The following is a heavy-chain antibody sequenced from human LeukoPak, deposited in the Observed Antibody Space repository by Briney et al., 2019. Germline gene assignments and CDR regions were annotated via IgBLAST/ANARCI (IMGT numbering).Heavy chain of an antibody. Sequence: QPGGSLRLSCAASGFTFSSYGMHWVRQAPGKGLEWVAFIRYDGSNKYYADSVKGRFTISRDNSKNTLYPQMNSLRAEDTAVYYCAKPTDDYSNYFDYWGQGTLVTVSS. D-gene: IGHD4-11*01. CDR1: GFTFSSYG. CDR2: IRYDGSNK. J-gene: IGHJ4*02. CDR3: AKPTDDYSNYFDY. V-gene: IGHV3-30*02.